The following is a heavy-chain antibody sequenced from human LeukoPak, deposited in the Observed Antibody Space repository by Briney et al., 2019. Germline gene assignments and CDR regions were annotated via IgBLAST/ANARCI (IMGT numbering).Heavy chain of an antibody. Sequence: SVKVSCTASGGTFSSYAISWVRQAPGQGLEWMGGIIPIFGTANYAQKFQGRVTITADESTSTAYMELSSLRSEDTAVYYCARVSITVPADQYYFDYWGQGTLVTVSS. D-gene: IGHD2-2*01. CDR1: GGTFSSYA. CDR3: ARVSITVPADQYYFDY. V-gene: IGHV1-69*01. CDR2: IIPIFGTA. J-gene: IGHJ4*02.